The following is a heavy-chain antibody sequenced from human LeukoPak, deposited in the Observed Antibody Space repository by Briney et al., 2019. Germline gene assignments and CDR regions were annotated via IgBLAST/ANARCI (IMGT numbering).Heavy chain of an antibody. J-gene: IGHJ4*02. Sequence: GGALRLSCAAPGFNFSSYWMSWVRQAPGKGLEWVANIKQGGSEKYYVYSVKGRFTISRDNAKNSLYLQMNSLRAEDTAVYYCARVGGKYSSSGYWGQGTLVTVSS. D-gene: IGHD6-6*01. CDR2: IKQGGSEK. CDR1: GFNFSSYW. CDR3: ARVGGKYSSSGY. V-gene: IGHV3-7*02.